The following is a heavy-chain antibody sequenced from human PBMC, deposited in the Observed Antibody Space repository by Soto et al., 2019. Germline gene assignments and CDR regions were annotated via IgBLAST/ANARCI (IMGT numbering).Heavy chain of an antibody. V-gene: IGHV3-30-3*01. Sequence: GGSLRLSCAASGFTFSTYILHWVRQAPGKGLEWVAVISYDGSHNYYGDSVKGRFTISRDNSKNTLYLQMNGLRTEDTAVYYCARDPKRIYGHLDYRGQGTLVTVSS. D-gene: IGHD3-10*01. CDR3: ARDPKRIYGHLDY. CDR2: ISYDGSHN. J-gene: IGHJ4*02. CDR1: GFTFSTYI.